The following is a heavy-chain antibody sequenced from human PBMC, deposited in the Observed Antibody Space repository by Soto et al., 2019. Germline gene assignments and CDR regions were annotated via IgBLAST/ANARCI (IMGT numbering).Heavy chain of an antibody. CDR1: GASITGTSY. V-gene: IGHV4-4*07. J-gene: IGHJ4*02. D-gene: IGHD2-8*02. CDR3: ARGMTPPGAPAWYYFDS. Sequence: SETLSLTCTVSGASITGTSYWSWVRQPAGKGLEWIGRFSLSGTTNYNPSLRSRVTMSADVSKNQFSLRLTSVTAADTALYYCARGMTPPGAPAWYYFDSWGQGTLVTVSS. CDR2: FSLSGTT.